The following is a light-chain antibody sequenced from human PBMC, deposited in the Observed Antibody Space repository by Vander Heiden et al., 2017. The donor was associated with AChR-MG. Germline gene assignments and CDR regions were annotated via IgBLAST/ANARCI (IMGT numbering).Light chain of an antibody. V-gene: IGLV4-69*01. Sequence: QLVLTQSPSASASLGASVKLTCTLSSGHSSYAIAWHQQQPEKGPRYLMKLNSDGSHSKGDGLPDRFSGSSSGAARYLTISSLQSEDEADYYCQTWGTGIPVFGGGTQLTVL. CDR3: QTWGTGIPV. J-gene: IGLJ7*01. CDR1: SGHSSYA. CDR2: LNSDGSH.